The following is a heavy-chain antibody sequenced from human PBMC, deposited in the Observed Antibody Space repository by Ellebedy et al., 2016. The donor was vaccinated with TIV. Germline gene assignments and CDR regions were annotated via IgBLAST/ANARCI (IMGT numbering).Heavy chain of an antibody. CDR1: GASISSGDHY. CDR3: ARILENSGSFDNWFDP. J-gene: IGHJ5*02. Sequence: TLSLTCNVSGASISSGDHYCSWIRQPPGKALEWLARIDWDDDKYYSTSLKTRLTISKDTSKNQVVLTMTNMDPVDTATYYCARILENSGSFDNWFDPWGQGTLVTVSS. CDR2: IDWDDDK. V-gene: IGHV2-70*11. D-gene: IGHD1-26*01.